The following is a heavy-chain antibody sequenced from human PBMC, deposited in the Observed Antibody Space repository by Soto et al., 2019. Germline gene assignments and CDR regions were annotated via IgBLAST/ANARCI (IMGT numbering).Heavy chain of an antibody. D-gene: IGHD3-22*01. CDR2: ISDDGSNK. J-gene: IGHJ4*02. CDR1: GFTFISYG. V-gene: IGHV3-30*18. Sequence: QVQLVESGGGVVQPGRSLRLSCEASGFTFISYGMHWVRQAPGKGLEWVAVISDDGSNKYYADSLKGRFTISRDNSKNTLYLQMNSLRAEDTAVYYCAKEWVYDTSGWSFDYWGQGTLVTVSS. CDR3: AKEWVYDTSGWSFDY.